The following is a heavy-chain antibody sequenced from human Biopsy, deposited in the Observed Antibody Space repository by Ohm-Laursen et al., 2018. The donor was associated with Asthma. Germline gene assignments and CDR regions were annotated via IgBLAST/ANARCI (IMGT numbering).Heavy chain of an antibody. V-gene: IGHV3-30*18. Sequence: SLRLSCAASGFMFRSFGMHWVRQAPGKGLEWVAVISYDGNHKFYEDSVKGRFTISRDNSKNTLYLQMNSLRTQDTAVYYCAKRRGYSGHDNDYWGQGTLVIVSS. CDR2: ISYDGNHK. D-gene: IGHD5-12*01. CDR1: GFMFRSFG. J-gene: IGHJ4*02. CDR3: AKRRGYSGHDNDY.